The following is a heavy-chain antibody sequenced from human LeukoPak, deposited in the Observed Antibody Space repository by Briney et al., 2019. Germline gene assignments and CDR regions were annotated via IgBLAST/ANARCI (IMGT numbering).Heavy chain of an antibody. J-gene: IGHJ3*02. CDR2: IYSGGST. V-gene: IGHV3-66*01. CDR3: ARDGWIVGATRDAFDI. CDR1: GFTVSSNY. D-gene: IGHD1-26*01. Sequence: GGSLRLSCAASGFTVSSNYMSWVRQAPGKGLEWVSVIYSGGSTYYADSVKGRFTISIDNSKNTLYLQMNSLRAEDTAVYYCARDGWIVGATRDAFDIWGQGTMVTVSS.